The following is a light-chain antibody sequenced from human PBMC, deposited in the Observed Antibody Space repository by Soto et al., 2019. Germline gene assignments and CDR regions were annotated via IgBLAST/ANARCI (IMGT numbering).Light chain of an antibody. CDR1: SSDVGGYNY. CDR3: SSYTSSSTLDYV. CDR2: DVS. J-gene: IGLJ1*01. V-gene: IGLV2-14*01. Sequence: QSALTQPASVSESPGHSITISCTGTSSDVGGYNYVSWYQQHPGKAPKLMIYDVSNRPSGVSNRFSGSKSGNTASLTISWLQAEDEADYYCSSYTSSSTLDYVFGTGTKVTVL.